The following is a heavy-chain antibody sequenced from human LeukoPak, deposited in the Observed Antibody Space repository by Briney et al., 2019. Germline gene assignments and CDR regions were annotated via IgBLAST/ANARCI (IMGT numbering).Heavy chain of an antibody. CDR1: GGSISSSSYY. V-gene: IGHV4-39*01. CDR3: ASTNYGDYRFDY. D-gene: IGHD4-17*01. CDR2: IYYSGST. J-gene: IGHJ4*02. Sequence: SETVSLTCTVSGGSISSSSYYWGWIRQPPGKGLEWIGSIYYSGSTYYNPSLKSRVTISVDTSKNQFSLKLSSVTAADTAVYYCASTNYGDYRFDYWGQGTLVTVSS.